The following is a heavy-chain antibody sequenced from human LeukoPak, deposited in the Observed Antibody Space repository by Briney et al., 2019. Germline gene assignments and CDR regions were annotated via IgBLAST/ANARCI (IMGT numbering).Heavy chain of an antibody. V-gene: IGHV4-39*01. CDR2: IYYSGST. CDR1: GGSISSSSYY. Sequence: SETLSLTCTVSGGSISSSSYYWGWIRQPPGKGLEWIGSIYYSGSTYYNPSLKSRVTISVDTSKNQFSLKQSSVTAADTAVYYCARLDDFWSGYYQEYWGQGTLVTVSS. J-gene: IGHJ4*02. CDR3: ARLDDFWSGYYQEY. D-gene: IGHD3-3*01.